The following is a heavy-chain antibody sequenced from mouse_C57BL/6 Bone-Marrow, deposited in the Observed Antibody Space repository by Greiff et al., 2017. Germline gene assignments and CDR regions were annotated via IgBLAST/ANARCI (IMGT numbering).Heavy chain of an antibody. V-gene: IGHV1-55*01. J-gene: IGHJ4*01. CDR1: GYTFTSYW. D-gene: IGHD2-3*01. Sequence: VQLQQPGAELVKPGASVKMSCKASGYTFTSYWITWVKQRPGQGLEWIGDIYPGSGSTNYNEKFKSKATLTVDTSSSTAYMQLSSLTSEGSAVYDCATRFYDGYHYARDYWGQGTSVTVAS. CDR3: ATRFYDGYHYARDY. CDR2: IYPGSGST.